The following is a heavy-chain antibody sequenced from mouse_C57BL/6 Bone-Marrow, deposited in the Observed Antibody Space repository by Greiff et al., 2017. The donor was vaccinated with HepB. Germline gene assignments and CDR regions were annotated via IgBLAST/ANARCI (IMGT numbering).Heavy chain of an antibody. CDR1: GFSLSTSNMG. Sequence: VKLMESGPGILQPSQTLSLTCSFSGFSLSTSNMGIGWIRQPSGKGLEWLAHIWWNDDKYYNPSLKSRLTISKDTSNNQVFLKITSVDTADTATYYCAQIARYYGSSYVYWYFDVWGTGTTVTVSS. D-gene: IGHD1-1*01. CDR2: IWWNDDK. J-gene: IGHJ1*03. CDR3: AQIARYYGSSYVYWYFDV. V-gene: IGHV8-5*01.